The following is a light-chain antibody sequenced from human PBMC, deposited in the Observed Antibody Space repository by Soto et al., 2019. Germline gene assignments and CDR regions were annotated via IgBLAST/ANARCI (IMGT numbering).Light chain of an antibody. J-gene: IGLJ2*01. CDR2: RTD. CDR1: SGSVSSSYY. CDR3: VLYMVSGISV. Sequence: QAVVTQEPSFSVSPGGTVTLTCGLTSGSVSSSYYPSWYQQTPGQAPRTLISRTDSRSSGVPDRFSGSILGNKAALTITGAQAEDESDYYCVLYMVSGISVFGGGTKVTVL. V-gene: IGLV8-61*01.